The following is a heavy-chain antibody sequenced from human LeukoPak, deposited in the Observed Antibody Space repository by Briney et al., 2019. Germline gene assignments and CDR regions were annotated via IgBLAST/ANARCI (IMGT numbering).Heavy chain of an antibody. D-gene: IGHD1-26*01. CDR2: IYSGGST. CDR3: AGYGGSYPYYMDV. J-gene: IGHJ6*03. V-gene: IGHV3-53*01. Sequence: GGSLRLSCAASGFTVSSNYMSWVRQAPGKGLEWVSVIYSGGSTYYADSVKGRFTISRDNSKNTLYLQMNSLRAEDTAVYYCAGYGGSYPYYMDVWGKGTTVTISS. CDR1: GFTVSSNY.